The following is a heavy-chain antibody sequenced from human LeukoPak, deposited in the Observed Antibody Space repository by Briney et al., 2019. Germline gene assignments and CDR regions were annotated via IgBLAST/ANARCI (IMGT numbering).Heavy chain of an antibody. CDR2: MNPNSGNT. CDR1: GYTLTSYD. V-gene: IGHV1-8*01. Sequence: GPSVKVSCKASGYTLTSYDINWVRQATGQGLEWMGWMNPNSGNTGYAQKSQGRVTMTRNTSISTAYMELSSLRSEDTAVYYCARASRRGWLQLYYFDYWGQGTLVTVSS. CDR3: ARASRRGWLQLYYFDY. D-gene: IGHD5-24*01. J-gene: IGHJ4*02.